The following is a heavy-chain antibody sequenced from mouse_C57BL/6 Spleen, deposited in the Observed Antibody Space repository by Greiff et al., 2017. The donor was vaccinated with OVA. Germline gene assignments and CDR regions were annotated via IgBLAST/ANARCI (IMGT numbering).Heavy chain of an antibody. V-gene: IGHV3-6*01. Sequence: EVQLQESGPGLVKPSQSLSLTCSVTGYSITSGYYWNWIRQFPGNKLEWMGYISYDGSNNYNPSLKNRISITRDTSKNQFFLKLNSVTTEDTATYYCARGLLGGFWFDYWGQGTTLTVSS. CDR1: GYSITSGYY. CDR3: ARGLLGGFWFDY. J-gene: IGHJ2*01. CDR2: ISYDGSN. D-gene: IGHD1-1*01.